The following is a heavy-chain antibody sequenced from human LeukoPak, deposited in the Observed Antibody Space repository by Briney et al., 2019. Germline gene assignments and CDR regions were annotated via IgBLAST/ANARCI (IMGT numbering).Heavy chain of an antibody. J-gene: IGHJ4*02. D-gene: IGHD5-12*01. CDR2: ISYDGSNT. V-gene: IGHV3-30-3*01. Sequence: GTSLRLSCAASGFTFNYYAMHRVRQAPGKGLEWVSFISYDGSNTYYTDSVKGRFTISRDNSKNTLYLQMNSLRAEDTAVYYCARESTLNPDSGFFDSWGQGTLVTVSS. CDR3: ARESTLNPDSGFFDS. CDR1: GFTFNYYA.